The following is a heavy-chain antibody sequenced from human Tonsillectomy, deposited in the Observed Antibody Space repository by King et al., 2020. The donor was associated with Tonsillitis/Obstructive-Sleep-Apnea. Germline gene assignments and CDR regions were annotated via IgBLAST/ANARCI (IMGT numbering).Heavy chain of an antibody. D-gene: IGHD3-3*01. Sequence: VQLVQSGGGVVQPGRSLRLSCAASGFTFSSYGMYWVRQAPGKGLEWVAVIWNDGSDEYYADSVKGRFTISRDNSKNTLYLQMSSLRAEDTAVYYCARDLDFLSGYYYYYYGMDVWGQGTTVTVSS. CDR3: ARDLDFLSGYYYYYYGMDV. CDR1: GFTFSSYG. V-gene: IGHV3-33*01. CDR2: IWNDGSDE. J-gene: IGHJ6*02.